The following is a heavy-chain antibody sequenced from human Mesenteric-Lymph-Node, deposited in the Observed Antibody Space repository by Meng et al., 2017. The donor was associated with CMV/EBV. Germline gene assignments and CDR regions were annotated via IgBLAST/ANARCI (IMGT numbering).Heavy chain of an antibody. Sequence: GESLKISCAASGFTFSNYDMTWVRQAPGKGPEWVAYISDSRNIIYYADSVEGRFTISRDDSKNTLFLYMNSLRAEDTAVYYCASQSIAYYYYYGMDGWGQGTTVTVSS. CDR3: ASQSIAYYYYYGMDG. V-gene: IGHV3-48*01. CDR2: ISDSRNII. CDR1: GFTFSNYD. J-gene: IGHJ6*02.